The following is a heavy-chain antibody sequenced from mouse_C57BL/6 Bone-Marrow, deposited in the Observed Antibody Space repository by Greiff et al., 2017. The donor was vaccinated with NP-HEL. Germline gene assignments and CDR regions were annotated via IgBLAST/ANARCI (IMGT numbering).Heavy chain of an antibody. CDR1: GYSITSDY. J-gene: IGHJ4*01. CDR3: ARRGYGSSPYYAMDY. D-gene: IGHD1-1*01. V-gene: IGHV3-8*01. CDR2: ISYSGST. Sequence: VQLVESGPGLAKPSQTLSLTCSVTGYSITSDYWNWIRKFPGHKLEYMGYISYSGSTYYNPSLKSRISITRDTSKNQYYLQLNSVTTDDTATYYCARRGYGSSPYYAMDYWGQGTSVTVSS.